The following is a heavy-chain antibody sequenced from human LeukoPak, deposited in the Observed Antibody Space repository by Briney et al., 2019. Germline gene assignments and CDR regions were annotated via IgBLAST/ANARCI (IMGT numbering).Heavy chain of an antibody. D-gene: IGHD5-18*01. Sequence: VASVKVSCTASGYTFTSYGISWVRQAPGQGLEWMAWISAYNGNTNYAQKLQGRVTMTTDTSTSTAYMELRSLRSDDTAVYYCARDLYSRGDTAMSLGYWGQGTLVTVSS. J-gene: IGHJ4*02. CDR2: ISAYNGNT. CDR1: GYTFTSYG. V-gene: IGHV1-18*01. CDR3: ARDLYSRGDTAMSLGY.